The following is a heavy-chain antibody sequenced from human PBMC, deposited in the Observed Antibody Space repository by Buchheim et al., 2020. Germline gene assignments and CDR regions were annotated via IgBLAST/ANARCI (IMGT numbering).Heavy chain of an antibody. J-gene: IGHJ4*02. CDR3: AGDGGSYVFDY. V-gene: IGHV3-11*01. D-gene: IGHD1-26*01. Sequence: QVQLVESGGGLIKPGGSLRLSCAASGLTFSDYYMSWIRQAPGKGLEWVSYISSSGRTINYADSVKGRFTISRDNANNSLYQQMHGLRAEDTAVYYWAGDGGSYVFDYWGQGTL. CDR2: ISSSGRTI. CDR1: GLTFSDYY.